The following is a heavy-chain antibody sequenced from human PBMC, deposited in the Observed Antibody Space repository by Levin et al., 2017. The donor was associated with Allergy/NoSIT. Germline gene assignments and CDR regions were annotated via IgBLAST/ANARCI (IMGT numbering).Heavy chain of an antibody. Sequence: GESLKISCKGSGYSFTNYWIGWVRQMPGRGLEWMGRIDPSDSYTNYSPSFQGHVTISVDKTIGTAYLEWRSLKASDTAMYFCARTTELDYWGQGSLVTVSS. CDR1: GYSFTNYW. CDR3: ARTTELDY. J-gene: IGHJ4*02. D-gene: IGHD1-1*01. V-gene: IGHV5-10-1*01. CDR2: IDPSDSYT.